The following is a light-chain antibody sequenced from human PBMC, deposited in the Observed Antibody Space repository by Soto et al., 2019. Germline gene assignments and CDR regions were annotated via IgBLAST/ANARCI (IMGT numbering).Light chain of an antibody. J-gene: IGLJ1*01. CDR3: SSYSSSATPYV. CDR2: EVT. V-gene: IGLV2-14*01. Sequence: QSALTQPASVSGSPGQSITISCTGTSSDVGGYNYVSWYQQHPDKAPKLILYEVTNRPSGASDRFSGSKSGNAAFLTISGLQAEDEADYYCSSYSSSATPYVFGTGTKVTVL. CDR1: SSDVGGYNY.